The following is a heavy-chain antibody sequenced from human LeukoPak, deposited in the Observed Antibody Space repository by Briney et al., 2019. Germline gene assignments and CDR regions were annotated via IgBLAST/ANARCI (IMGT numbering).Heavy chain of an antibody. V-gene: IGHV3-30-3*01. CDR2: ISYDGSNK. Sequence: GRSLRLSCAASGFTFSSYAMHWVRQAPGKGLEWVAVISYDGSNKYYADSVKGRFTISRDNSKSIADLQINSLKTEDTAVYYCARGGDFGVPAPLGIDAFDIWGQGTMVTVSS. CDR1: GFTFSSYA. CDR3: ARGGDFGVPAPLGIDAFDI. D-gene: IGHD2-2*01. J-gene: IGHJ3*02.